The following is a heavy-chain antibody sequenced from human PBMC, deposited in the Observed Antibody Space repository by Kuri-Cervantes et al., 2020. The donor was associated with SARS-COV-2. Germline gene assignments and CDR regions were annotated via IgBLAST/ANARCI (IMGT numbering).Heavy chain of an antibody. CDR2: IFSNDAK. CDR1: GFSLSDARMG. D-gene: IGHD2-2*01. V-gene: IGHV2-26*01. J-gene: IGHJ4*02. Sequence: SGPTLVKPTETLTLTCTVSGFSLSDARMGVSWIRQPPGKALEWLAHIFSNDAKSYSPSLKSRLTISRDTSKSQVVLTMTNMDPVDTATYYCAHTLVVPDFDYWGQGTLVTVSS. CDR3: AHTLVVPDFDY.